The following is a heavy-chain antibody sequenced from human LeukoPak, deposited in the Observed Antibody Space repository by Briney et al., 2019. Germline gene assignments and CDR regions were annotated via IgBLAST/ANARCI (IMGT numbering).Heavy chain of an antibody. D-gene: IGHD4-23*01. CDR2: ISGSGGST. J-gene: IGHJ5*02. Sequence: GGSLRLSCAASGFTFSSYAMSWVRQAPGKGLEWVSAISGSGGSTYYADFVKGRFTISRDNSKNTLYLQMNSLRAEDTAVYYCAKDRKSRWVPEVHYNWFDPWGQGTLVTVSS. CDR1: GFTFSSYA. V-gene: IGHV3-23*01. CDR3: AKDRKSRWVPEVHYNWFDP.